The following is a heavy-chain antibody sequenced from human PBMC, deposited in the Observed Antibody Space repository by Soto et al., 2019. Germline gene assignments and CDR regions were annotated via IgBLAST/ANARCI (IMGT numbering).Heavy chain of an antibody. V-gene: IGHV1-24*01. CDR3: GTPESIAAAGTRYYYYGMDV. Sequence: ASVKVSCKVSGYTLTELSMHWVRQAPGKGLEWMGGFDPEDGETIYAQKFQGRVTMTEDTSTDTAYMELSSLRSEDTAVYYCGTPESIAAAGTRYYYYGMDVWGQGTTVTVSS. D-gene: IGHD6-13*01. J-gene: IGHJ6*02. CDR2: FDPEDGET. CDR1: GYTLTELS.